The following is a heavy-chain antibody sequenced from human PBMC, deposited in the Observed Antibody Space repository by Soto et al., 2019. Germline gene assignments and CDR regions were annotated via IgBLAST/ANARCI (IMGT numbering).Heavy chain of an antibody. CDR3: AREGYDILTGPILYDGKDV. V-gene: IGHV3-72*01. CDR2: TRNKANSYTT. Sequence: PGGSLRLSCAASGFTFSDHYMDLVRQSPGKGLEWVGRTRNKANSYTTEYAASVKGRFTISRDDSKNSLYLQMNSLKTEDTAVYYCAREGYDILTGPILYDGKDVWGQGTRVTVSS. D-gene: IGHD3-9*01. CDR1: GFTFSDHY. J-gene: IGHJ6*02.